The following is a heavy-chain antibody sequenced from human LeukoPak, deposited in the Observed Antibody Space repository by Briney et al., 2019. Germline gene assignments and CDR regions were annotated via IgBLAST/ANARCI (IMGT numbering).Heavy chain of an antibody. CDR2: FSHSGAFP. CDR3: AKCHPFYYDNSGYLPIDY. CDR1: QVNFASSP. J-gene: IGHJ4*02. Sequence: GSPRTSSAPKQVNFASSPMNSHPPAPGKPPAGNPPFSHSGAFPYYADSVKGRFTISRDNSKSTLYLQMDSLSGEDTAVYYCAKCHPFYYDNSGYLPIDYWGQGILVTVSS. V-gene: IGHV3-23*01. D-gene: IGHD3-22*01.